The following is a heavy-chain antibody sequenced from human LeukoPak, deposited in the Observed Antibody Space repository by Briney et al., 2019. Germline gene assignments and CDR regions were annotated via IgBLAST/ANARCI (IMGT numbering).Heavy chain of an antibody. Sequence: GGSLRLSCVGSGSTFNGHWLTWVRQAPGRGLEWVASIKEDGRQAYYMDSVKDRFTISRDNSKKSLYLQMNSLRIEDTAVYYCARDNVVGMDVWGHGTTVIVSS. J-gene: IGHJ6*02. CDR3: ARDNVVGMDV. CDR2: IKEDGRQA. D-gene: IGHD2-21*01. CDR1: GSTFNGHW. V-gene: IGHV3-7*01.